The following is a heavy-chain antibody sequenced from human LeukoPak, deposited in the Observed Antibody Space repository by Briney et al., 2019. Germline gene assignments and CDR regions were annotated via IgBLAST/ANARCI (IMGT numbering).Heavy chain of an antibody. CDR3: ARGLIISGPTGTGVLMVSVNWFDP. D-gene: IGHD2-8*01. CDR1: GGSFSGYY. V-gene: IGHV4-34*01. Sequence: SSETLSLTCAVYGGSFSGYYWSWIRQPPGKGLEWIGEINHSGSTNYNPSLKSRVTISVDTSKNQFSLKLSSVTAADTAVYYCARGLIISGPTGTGVLMVSVNWFDPWGQGTLVTVSS. J-gene: IGHJ5*02. CDR2: INHSGST.